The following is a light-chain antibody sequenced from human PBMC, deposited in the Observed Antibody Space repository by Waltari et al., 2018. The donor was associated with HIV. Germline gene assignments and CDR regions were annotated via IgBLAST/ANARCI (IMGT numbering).Light chain of an antibody. CDR3: SSATSRKLYV. CDR1: SSDVGGYHY. Sequence: QSALTQPASVSGSPGQSITISCTGTSSDVGGYHYVSWYQQHPGKVPKLLIYEVTNRPSGVSNRFSASKSGNKASLTISGLQADDEADYYCSSATSRKLYVFGTGTRVTVL. J-gene: IGLJ1*01. V-gene: IGLV2-14*01. CDR2: EVT.